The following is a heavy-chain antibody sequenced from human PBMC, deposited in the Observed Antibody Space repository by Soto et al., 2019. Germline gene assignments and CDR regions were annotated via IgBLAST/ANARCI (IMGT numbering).Heavy chain of an antibody. CDR3: ARVERTYYDFWSGPQDYYYYYYMDV. D-gene: IGHD3-3*01. J-gene: IGHJ6*03. CDR1: GYTLTGYY. CDR2: INPNSGGT. V-gene: IGHV1-2*04. Sequence: ASVKVSCKASGYTLTGYYMHWVRQAPGQGLEWMGWINPNSGGTNYAQKFQGWVTMTRDTSISTAYMELSRLRSDDTAVYYCARVERTYYDFWSGPQDYYYYYYMDVWGKGTTVTVSS.